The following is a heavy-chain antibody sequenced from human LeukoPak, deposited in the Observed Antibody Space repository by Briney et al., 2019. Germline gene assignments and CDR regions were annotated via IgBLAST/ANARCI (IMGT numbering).Heavy chain of an antibody. CDR3: AKENQGYCSGGSCYSMDV. J-gene: IGHJ6*02. CDR2: ISYDGNNK. D-gene: IGHD2-15*01. V-gene: IGHV3-30*18. CDR1: GFTFSTYG. Sequence: GRSLRLSCAASGFTFSTYGMHWARQAPGKGLEWVAVISYDGNNKYYADSVKGRFTISRDNSKNTLFLQMNGLRTEDTAVYYCAKENQGYCSGGSCYSMDVRGQGTTVTVSS.